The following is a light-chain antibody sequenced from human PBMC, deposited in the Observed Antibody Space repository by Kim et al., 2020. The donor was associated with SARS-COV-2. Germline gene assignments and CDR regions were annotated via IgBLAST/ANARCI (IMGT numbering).Light chain of an antibody. J-gene: IGLJ3*02. CDR3: SSYAGSNNLV. CDR1: CSDVGGYNY. Sequence: QSALTQPPSASGSPGQSVTISCTGTCSDVGGYNYVSWFQQHPGKAPKVMIYEVTKRPSGVPDPFSGSKSGNTASLTVSGLQAEDEAEYYCSSYAGSNNLVFGTGTQLTVL. V-gene: IGLV2-8*01. CDR2: EVT.